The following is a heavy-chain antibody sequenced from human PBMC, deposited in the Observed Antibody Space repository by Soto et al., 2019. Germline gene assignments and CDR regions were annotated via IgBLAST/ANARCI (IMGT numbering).Heavy chain of an antibody. CDR2: IIPVLGVG. V-gene: IGHV1-69*09. J-gene: IGHJ4*02. D-gene: IGHD5-18*01. CDR1: GGTFGNHA. CDR3: AREAGYSYGYVFDY. Sequence: QAQLVQSGAEVKKPGSSVKVSCTASGGTFGNHAISWVRQVPGQGLEWMGGIIPVLGVGDNAKKFQGRVTITADTSTNTAYMELSSLRSEDTAHYYCAREAGYSYGYVFDYWGQGTLVIVSS.